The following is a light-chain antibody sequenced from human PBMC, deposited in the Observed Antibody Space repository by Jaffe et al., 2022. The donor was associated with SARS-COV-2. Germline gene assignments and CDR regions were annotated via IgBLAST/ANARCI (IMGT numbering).Light chain of an antibody. V-gene: IGKV3-20*01. J-gene: IGKJ2*01. CDR3: QQYGNSPQT. Sequence: EIMLTQSPGTLSLSPGERATLSCRASQSFNSNYLAWYQQKPGQAPRLLIYGASSRATGIPDRFSGSGSGTDFTLTISRLEPEDFAVYYCQQYGNSPQTFGQGTKVEIK. CDR2: GAS. CDR1: QSFNSNY.